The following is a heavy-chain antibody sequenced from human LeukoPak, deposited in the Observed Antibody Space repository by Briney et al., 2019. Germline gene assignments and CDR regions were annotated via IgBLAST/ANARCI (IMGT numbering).Heavy chain of an antibody. CDR2: INPSGGST. CDR1: GYTFTSYY. Sequence: ASVKVSCKASGYTFTSYYMHWVRQAPGQGLEWMGIINPSGGSTNYAQKFQGRVTMTRDTSTSTVYMEQSSLRSEDTAVYYCARDSRYYDSSTYYFDYWGQGTLVTVSS. CDR3: ARDSRYYDSSTYYFDY. D-gene: IGHD3-22*01. V-gene: IGHV1-46*01. J-gene: IGHJ4*02.